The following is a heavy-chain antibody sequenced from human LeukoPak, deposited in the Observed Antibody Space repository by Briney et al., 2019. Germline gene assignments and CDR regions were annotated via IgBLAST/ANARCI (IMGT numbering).Heavy chain of an antibody. CDR1: GGSISSSSYY. Sequence: PSETLSLTCTVSGGSISSSSYYWGWNPQPPGKGLESTVSSCYSGSTYYNPALKSRITLSVDTSKNQFSLKMSSVTAADTAVYYCARDSMVRGVIITQPLDYWGQGNLVTVSP. D-gene: IGHD3-10*01. J-gene: IGHJ4*02. CDR2: SCYSGST. CDR3: ARDSMVRGVIITQPLDY. V-gene: IGHV4-39*01.